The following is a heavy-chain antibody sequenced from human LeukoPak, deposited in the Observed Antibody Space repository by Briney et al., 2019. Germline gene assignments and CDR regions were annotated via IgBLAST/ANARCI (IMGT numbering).Heavy chain of an antibody. CDR3: ARDLFYDYVWGSYRSDAFDI. D-gene: IGHD3-16*02. V-gene: IGHV1-18*01. J-gene: IGHJ3*02. CDR1: GYTFTSYG. CDR2: ISAYNGNT. Sequence: ASVKVSCKASGYTFTSYGISWVRQAPGQGLEWMGWISAYNGNTNYAQKLQGRVTMTRDTSSSTAYMELRSLRSDDTAVYYCARDLFYDYVWGSYRSDAFDIWGQGTMVTVSS.